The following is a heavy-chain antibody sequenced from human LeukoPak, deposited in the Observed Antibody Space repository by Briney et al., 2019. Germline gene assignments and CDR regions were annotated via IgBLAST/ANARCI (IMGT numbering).Heavy chain of an antibody. D-gene: IGHD5-12*01. J-gene: IGHJ6*02. Sequence: PSETLSLTCAVSGGSISSSNWWSWVRQPPGKGLEWIGEIYHSGSTNYNPSLKSRVTISVDKSKNQFSLKLSSVTAADTAVYYCARGRGYVREDRVGGYYYGMDVWGQGTTVTVSS. CDR2: IYHSGST. CDR3: ARGRGYVREDRVGGYYYGMDV. V-gene: IGHV4-4*02. CDR1: GGSISSSNW.